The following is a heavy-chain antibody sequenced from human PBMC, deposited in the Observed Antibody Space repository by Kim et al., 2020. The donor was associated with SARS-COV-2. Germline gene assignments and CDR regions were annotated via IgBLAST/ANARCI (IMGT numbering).Heavy chain of an antibody. CDR3: ARDPGIVVAGMNYYYYYGMDV. CDR2: IIPILGIA. CDR1: GGTFSSYA. D-gene: IGHD6-19*01. Sequence: SVKVSCKASGGTFSSYAISWVRQAPGQGLEWMGRIIPILGIANYAQKFQGRVTITADKSTSTAYMELSSLRSEDTAVYYCARDPGIVVAGMNYYYYYGMDVWGQGTTVTVSS. J-gene: IGHJ6*02. V-gene: IGHV1-69*04.